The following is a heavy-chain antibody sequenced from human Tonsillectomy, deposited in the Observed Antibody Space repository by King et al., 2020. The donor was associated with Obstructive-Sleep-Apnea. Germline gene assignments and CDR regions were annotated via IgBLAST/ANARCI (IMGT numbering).Heavy chain of an antibody. D-gene: IGHD3-9*01. CDR3: ARDPAYYDSHDAFNI. V-gene: IGHV4-31*03. J-gene: IGHJ3*02. CDR2: ISYSGRT. CDR1: GGSISSGGYY. Sequence: VQLQESGPGLVKPSQTLSLTCTVSGGSISSGGYYWTWIRQHPGKGLEWIGYISYSGRTYYNPSLKRRVTISVDTSKNQFSLKRSSVPAADTAVYYCARDPAYYDSHDAFNIWGQGTMVTVSS.